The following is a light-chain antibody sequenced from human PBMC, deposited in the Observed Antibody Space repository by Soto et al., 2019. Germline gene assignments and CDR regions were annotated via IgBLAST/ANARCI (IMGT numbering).Light chain of an antibody. J-gene: IGKJ5*01. Sequence: SPATLSLSPGERATLSCRASQSVSTYLGWYQQKPGQAPRLLIYDASNRATGIPARFSGSGSGTDFTLTISSLEPEDFVVYYRQQSSIWITLGQEIRLEIK. V-gene: IGKV3-11*01. CDR3: QQSSIWIT. CDR2: DAS. CDR1: QSVSTY.